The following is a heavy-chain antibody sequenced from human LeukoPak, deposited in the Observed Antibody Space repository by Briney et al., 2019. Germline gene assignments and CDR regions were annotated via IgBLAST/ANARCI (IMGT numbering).Heavy chain of an antibody. Sequence: GGSLRLSCAASGFTFSSYAINWVRQAPGTGLEWVSAISGSGDSTFYADSVKGRFTISRDNSKNTLYLQTNSLRAEDTAVYYCAKTPHGYSSGWNYFDYWGQGTLVTVSS. CDR3: AKTPHGYSSGWNYFDY. CDR2: ISGSGDST. D-gene: IGHD6-19*01. V-gene: IGHV3-23*01. CDR1: GFTFSSYA. J-gene: IGHJ4*02.